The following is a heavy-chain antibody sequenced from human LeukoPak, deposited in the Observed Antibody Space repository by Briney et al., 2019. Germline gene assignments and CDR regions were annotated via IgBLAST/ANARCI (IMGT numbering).Heavy chain of an antibody. V-gene: IGHV3-15*01. CDR2: IKSKTDGGTT. J-gene: IGHJ4*02. D-gene: IGHD4/OR15-4a*01. CDR1: GFTFSFAW. Sequence: GGSLRLSCAASGFTFSFAWMSWVRQAPGKGLEWVGRIKSKTDGGTTDYAAPVKGRFAISRDDSKNTLYLQMNSLKIEDTAVYYCTTLGEYYDANGYGDYWGQGTLVTVSS. CDR3: TTLGEYYDANGYGDY.